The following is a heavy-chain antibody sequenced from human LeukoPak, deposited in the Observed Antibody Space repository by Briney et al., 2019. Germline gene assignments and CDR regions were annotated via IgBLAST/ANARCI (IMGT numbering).Heavy chain of an antibody. CDR3: AREEVVAAAGYYYYYGMDV. J-gene: IGHJ6*04. D-gene: IGHD2-15*01. CDR1: GGTFSSYA. CDR2: IIPIFGTA. Sequence: SVKVSCKASGGTFSSYAISWVRQAPGQGLEWMGGIIPIFGTANYAQKFQGRVTITADESTSTAYMELSSLRSEDTAVYYCAREEVVAAAGYYYYYGMDVWGKGTTVTVSS. V-gene: IGHV1-69*13.